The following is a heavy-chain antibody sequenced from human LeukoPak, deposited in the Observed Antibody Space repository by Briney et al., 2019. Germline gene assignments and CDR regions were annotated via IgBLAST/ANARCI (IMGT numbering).Heavy chain of an antibody. CDR3: ATQVGYCSSTSCLYYYGMDV. D-gene: IGHD2-2*01. Sequence: ASVNVSCKASGGTFSSYAISWVRQAPGQGLEWMGRIIPIFGIANYAQKFQGRVTITADKSTSTAYMELSSLRSEDTAVYYCATQVGYCSSTSCLYYYGMDVWGQGTTVTVSS. CDR2: IIPIFGIA. V-gene: IGHV1-69*10. CDR1: GGTFSSYA. J-gene: IGHJ6*02.